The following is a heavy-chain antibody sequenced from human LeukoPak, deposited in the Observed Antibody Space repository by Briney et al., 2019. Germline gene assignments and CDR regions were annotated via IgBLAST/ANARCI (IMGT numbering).Heavy chain of an antibody. D-gene: IGHD4-17*01. CDR3: ARATTVSSYYFDY. Sequence: SETQSLTCAVNGGSFSGYYWTWIRQSPGKGLEWIGEIIHSGRTNYSPSLKSRLTLSVDPSMNHFSLKLSSVTAADTAVYYCARATTVSSYYFDYWGQGTLVTVSS. J-gene: IGHJ4*02. CDR1: GGSFSGYY. V-gene: IGHV4-34*12. CDR2: IIHSGRT.